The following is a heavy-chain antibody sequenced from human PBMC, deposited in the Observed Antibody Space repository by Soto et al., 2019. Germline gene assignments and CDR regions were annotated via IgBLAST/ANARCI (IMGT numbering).Heavy chain of an antibody. CDR1: GYTFTSYG. V-gene: IGHV1-18*04. Sequence: ASVKVSCKASGYTFTSYGISWVRQAPGQGLEWMGWISAYNGNTNYAQKLQGRVTMTTDTSTSTAYMERRSLRPDDTAVYFCASSGHDYRGQPGFDYWGQETLVTVSS. J-gene: IGHJ4*02. CDR2: ISAYNGNT. D-gene: IGHD3-22*01. CDR3: ASSGHDYRGQPGFDY.